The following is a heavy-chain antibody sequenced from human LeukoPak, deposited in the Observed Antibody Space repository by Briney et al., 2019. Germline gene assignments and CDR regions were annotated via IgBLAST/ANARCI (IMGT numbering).Heavy chain of an antibody. D-gene: IGHD1-14*01. CDR2: ISSSGDLV. CDR1: GFTFSSYE. V-gene: IGHV3-48*03. J-gene: IGHJ4*02. CDR3: AKRTNYFDY. Sequence: GGSLRLSCAASGFTFSSYEMNWVRQAPRKGLEWVSYISSSGDLVYYADSVRGRLTFSRDNAKNSLYLQMNSLRAEDTAVYYCAKRTNYFDYWGQGTLVTVSS.